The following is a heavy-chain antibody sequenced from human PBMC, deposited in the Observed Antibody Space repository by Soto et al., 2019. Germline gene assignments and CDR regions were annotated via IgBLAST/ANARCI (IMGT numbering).Heavy chain of an antibody. Sequence: PGGSLRLSCVASGFTFSSYALNWVRQAPGKGLEWVSTISNNLDNTYYADSVKGRFTISRDNSKNTLYLQMSNLRADDTAVYYFSKQLAAAGSVYWGQGTMVTVSS. V-gene: IGHV3-23*01. J-gene: IGHJ4*02. D-gene: IGHD6-13*01. CDR2: ISNNLDNT. CDR3: SKQLAAAGSVY. CDR1: GFTFSSYA.